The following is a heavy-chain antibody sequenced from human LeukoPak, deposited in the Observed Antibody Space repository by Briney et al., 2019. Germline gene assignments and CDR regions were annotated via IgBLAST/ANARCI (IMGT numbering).Heavy chain of an antibody. Sequence: PGGSLRLSCAASGFTFSSYCMNWVRQAPGKGLEWVSDISSSSSMIYYADSVKGRFTISRDNAKNSLYLQMKSLRDEDTAIYCCARDYGDLPARVPYFDYWGQGTLVTVSS. CDR1: GFTFSSYC. V-gene: IGHV3-48*02. CDR2: ISSSSSMI. D-gene: IGHD4-17*01. CDR3: ARDYGDLPARVPYFDY. J-gene: IGHJ4*02.